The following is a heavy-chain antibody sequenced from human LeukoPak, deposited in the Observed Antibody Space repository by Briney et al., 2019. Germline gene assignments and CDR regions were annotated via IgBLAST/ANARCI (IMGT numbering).Heavy chain of an antibody. Sequence: PGGSLRLSCAASGFTFSSYEMNWVRQAPGKGLEWVSYISSSGSTIYYADSVKGRFTISRDNAKNSLYLQMNSLRAEDTAVYYCARTSSSGWPYYFDYWGQGTLVTVSS. D-gene: IGHD6-19*01. CDR3: ARTSSSGWPYYFDY. CDR2: ISSSGSTI. J-gene: IGHJ4*02. V-gene: IGHV3-48*03. CDR1: GFTFSSYE.